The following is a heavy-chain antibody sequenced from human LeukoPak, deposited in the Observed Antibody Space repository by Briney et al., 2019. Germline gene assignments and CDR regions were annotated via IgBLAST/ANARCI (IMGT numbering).Heavy chain of an antibody. V-gene: IGHV3-66*01. CDR2: IYSGGST. D-gene: IGHD3-22*01. CDR1: GFTVSSNY. Sequence: PGGSLRLSCAASGFTVSSNYMSWVRQAPGKGLEWVSVIYSGGSTYYADSVKGRFTISRDNSKNTLYLQMNSLRAEDTAVYYCARDNYSSGYYFQFDYWGQGTLVTVSS. CDR3: ARDNYSSGYYFQFDY. J-gene: IGHJ4*02.